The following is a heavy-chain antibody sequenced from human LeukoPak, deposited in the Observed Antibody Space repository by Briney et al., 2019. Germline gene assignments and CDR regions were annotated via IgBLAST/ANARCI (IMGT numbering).Heavy chain of an antibody. CDR1: GDSVSSNSGA. Sequence: SQTLSLTCAIAGDSVSSNSGAWNWIRQSPSRGLEWLGRTHCRSKWYIDYAVSVKSRITFNADTSKNQFSLQLNSVTPEDTAVYYCARTWIQLWFMDYWGQGTLVTVSS. V-gene: IGHV6-1*01. D-gene: IGHD5-18*01. J-gene: IGHJ4*02. CDR2: THCRSKWYI. CDR3: ARTWIQLWFMDY.